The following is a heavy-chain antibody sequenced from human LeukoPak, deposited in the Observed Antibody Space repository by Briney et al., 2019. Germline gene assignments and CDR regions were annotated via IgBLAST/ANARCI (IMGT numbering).Heavy chain of an antibody. CDR1: GFTFSGYA. D-gene: IGHD6-6*01. CDR3: AKAEPRSYRSYSSSYLDY. J-gene: IGHJ4*02. CDR2: IFASGSTT. Sequence: GGSLRLSCAASGFTFSGYAMNWVRQAPGKGLEWVSLIFASGSTTKYADSVKGRFTISRDNSKNTLYLQMNSLRAEDTAVYYCAKAEPRSYRSYSSSYLDYWGQGTLVTVSS. V-gene: IGHV3-23*05.